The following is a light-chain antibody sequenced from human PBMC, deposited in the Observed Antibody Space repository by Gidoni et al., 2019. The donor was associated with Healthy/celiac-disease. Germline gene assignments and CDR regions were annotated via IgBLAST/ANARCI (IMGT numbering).Light chain of an antibody. J-gene: IGLJ3*02. V-gene: IGLV2-14*03. CDR2: DVS. CDR3: SSYTSSSTLWV. Sequence: QSALPQPASVSRSPAQSLTISCTGTSSDVGGYNYVSWYQQHPGKAPKLMIYDVSNRPSGVSNRFSGSKSGNTASLTISGLQAEDEADYYCSSYTSSSTLWVFGGGTKLTVL. CDR1: SSDVGGYNY.